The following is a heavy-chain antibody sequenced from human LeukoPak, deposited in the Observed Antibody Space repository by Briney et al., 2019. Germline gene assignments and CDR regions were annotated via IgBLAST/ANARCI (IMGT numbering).Heavy chain of an antibody. CDR3: ARGAWIQLWNDASDI. CDR2: ISSSSSYI. J-gene: IGHJ3*02. D-gene: IGHD5-18*01. V-gene: IGHV3-21*01. Sequence: GGSLRLSCAASGFTFSSYSMNWVRQAPGKGLEWVSSISSSSSYIYYADSVKGRFTISRDNAKNSLYLQMNSLRAEDTAVYYCARGAWIQLWNDASDIWGQGTMVTVSS. CDR1: GFTFSSYS.